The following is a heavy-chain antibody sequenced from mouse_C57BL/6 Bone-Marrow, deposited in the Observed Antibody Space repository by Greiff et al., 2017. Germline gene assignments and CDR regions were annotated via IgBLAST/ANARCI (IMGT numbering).Heavy chain of an antibody. CDR1: GYTFTDHT. V-gene: IGHV1-78*01. CDR3: ARCHYDYDGDYYAMDY. D-gene: IGHD2-4*01. CDR2: IYPRDGST. J-gene: IGHJ4*01. Sequence: QVQLKESDAELVKPGASVKISCKVSGYTFTDHTIHWMKQRPEQGLEWIGYIYPRDGSTKYNEKFKGKATLTADKSSSTAYMQLNSLTSEDSAVYCCARCHYDYDGDYYAMDYWGQGTSVTVSS.